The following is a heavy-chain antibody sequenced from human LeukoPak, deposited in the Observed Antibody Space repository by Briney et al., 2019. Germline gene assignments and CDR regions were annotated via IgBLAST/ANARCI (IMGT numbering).Heavy chain of an antibody. CDR1: GFTFSSYE. J-gene: IGHJ6*03. V-gene: IGHV3-48*03. CDR2: ITGSGDTI. Sequence: PGGSLRLSCSASGFTFSSYEMNWVRQAPGKGLEWISYITGSGDTIYYADSVKGRFTISRDNAKNSLYLQMNSLRAEDTAVYYCARDQGESPSRDGLNDYYYYMDVWGKGTTVTVSS. CDR3: ARDQGESPSRDGLNDYYYYMDV. D-gene: IGHD5-24*01.